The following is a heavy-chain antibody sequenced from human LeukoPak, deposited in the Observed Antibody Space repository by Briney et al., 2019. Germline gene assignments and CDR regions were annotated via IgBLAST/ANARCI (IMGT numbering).Heavy chain of an antibody. CDR2: TSYDGSNK. D-gene: IGHD5-18*01. V-gene: IGHV3-30-3*01. CDR3: ARDPGLRGYSYGFFDY. CDR1: GFTFSSYA. J-gene: IGHJ4*02. Sequence: PGRSLRLSCAASGFTFSSYAMHWVRQAPGKGLEWVAVTSYDGSNKYYADSVKGRFTISRDNSKNTLYLQMNSLRAEDTAVYYCARDPGLRGYSYGFFDYWGQGTLVTVSS.